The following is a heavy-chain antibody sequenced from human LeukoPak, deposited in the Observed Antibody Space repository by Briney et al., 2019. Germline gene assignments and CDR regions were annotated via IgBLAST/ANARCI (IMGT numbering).Heavy chain of an antibody. Sequence: SGESLKISCKGSGYSFTSYWIGWVRPMPGKGLEWMGIIYPGDSDTRYSPSFQGQVTISADKSISTAYLQWSSLKASDTAMYYCARRERYYYAENWFDPWGQGTLVTVSS. D-gene: IGHD3-10*01. CDR2: IYPGDSDT. J-gene: IGHJ5*02. CDR3: ARRERYYYAENWFDP. CDR1: GYSFTSYW. V-gene: IGHV5-51*01.